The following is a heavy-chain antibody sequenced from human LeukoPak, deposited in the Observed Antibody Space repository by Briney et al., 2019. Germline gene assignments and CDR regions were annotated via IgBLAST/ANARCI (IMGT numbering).Heavy chain of an antibody. CDR1: GYTFTSYY. Sequence: GASVKVSCKASGYTFTSYYMHWVRQAPGQGLEWMGIINPSGGSTSYAQKFQGRVTMTRDTSTSTVYMELSRLRSDDTAVYYCARTGYDFWSGYDYWGQGTLVTVSS. V-gene: IGHV1-46*01. J-gene: IGHJ4*02. D-gene: IGHD3-3*01. CDR2: INPSGGST. CDR3: ARTGYDFWSGYDY.